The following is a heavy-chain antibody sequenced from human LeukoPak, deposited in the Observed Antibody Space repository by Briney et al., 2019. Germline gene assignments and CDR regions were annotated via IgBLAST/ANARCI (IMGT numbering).Heavy chain of an antibody. CDR2: ISGSGDST. CDR1: GFXFSSYA. CDR3: AKPITGNFRGFDY. D-gene: IGHD1-20*01. J-gene: IGHJ4*02. Sequence: PGGSLRLSCAASGFXFSSYAMSWVRQAPGKGLEWASGISGSGDSTYYADSVKGRFTISRDNSKNTLYLQMNSLRAENTAAYYCAKPITGNFRGFDYWGQGTLVTVSS. V-gene: IGHV3-23*01.